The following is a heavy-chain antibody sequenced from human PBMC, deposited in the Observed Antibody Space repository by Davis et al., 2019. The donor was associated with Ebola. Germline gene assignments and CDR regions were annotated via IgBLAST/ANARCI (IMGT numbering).Heavy chain of an antibody. CDR2: ISGSGGST. Sequence: PGGSLRLSCAASGFTFSSYAMSWVRQAPGKGLEWVSAISGSGGSTYYADSVKGRFTIPRDNSKNMLYLQMNSLRAEDTAVYYCAKNSRRYSGSTEAYDYWGQGTLVTVSS. CDR1: GFTFSSYA. J-gene: IGHJ4*02. CDR3: AKNSRRYSGSTEAYDY. D-gene: IGHD1-26*01. V-gene: IGHV3-23*01.